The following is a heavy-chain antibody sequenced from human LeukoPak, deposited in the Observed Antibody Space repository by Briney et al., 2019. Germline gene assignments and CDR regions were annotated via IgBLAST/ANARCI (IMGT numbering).Heavy chain of an antibody. Sequence: GGSLRLSCAASGFTFDDYPMHWVRQAPGKGLEWVSGISWNSGSIGYADSVKGRFTISRDNAKNSLYLQMNSLRAEDTAVYYCATEYYYDSSGYRAPYYSDYWGQGTLVTVSS. V-gene: IGHV3-9*01. CDR1: GFTFDDYP. CDR2: ISWNSGSI. J-gene: IGHJ4*02. CDR3: ATEYYYDSSGYRAPYYSDY. D-gene: IGHD3-22*01.